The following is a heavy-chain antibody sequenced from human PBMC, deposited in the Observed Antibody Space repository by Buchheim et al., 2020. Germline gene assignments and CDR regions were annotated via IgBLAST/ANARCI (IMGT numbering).Heavy chain of an antibody. V-gene: IGHV4-39*01. CDR3: ATFRGYNYGSYFDY. D-gene: IGHD5-18*01. J-gene: IGHJ4*02. Sequence: QLQLQESGPGLVKPSETLSLTCTVSGGSISSSDYYRGWIRQPPGKGLQWIGTISYSGSTYYNPSLKSRITISVDTSKNQFSPKLSSVTAADTAVYYCATFRGYNYGSYFDYWGQGTL. CDR1: GGSISSSDYY. CDR2: ISYSGST.